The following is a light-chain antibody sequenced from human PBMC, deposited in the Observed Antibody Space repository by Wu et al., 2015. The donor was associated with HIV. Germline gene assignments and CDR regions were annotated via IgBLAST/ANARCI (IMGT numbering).Light chain of an antibody. J-gene: IGKJ1*01. V-gene: IGKV3D-20*02. Sequence: EIVLTQSPGTLSLSPGERATLSCRASQNINSNYLVWYQQKPGQAPRLLIYGASSRASGIPDRFSGSVSGTDFTLTISSLEPGDFALYYCQQRSNWPWTFGQGTKVEFK. CDR2: GAS. CDR1: QNINSNY. CDR3: QQRSNWPWT.